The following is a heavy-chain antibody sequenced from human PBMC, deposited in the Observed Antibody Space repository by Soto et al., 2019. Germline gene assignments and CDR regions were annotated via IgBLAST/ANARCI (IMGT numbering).Heavy chain of an antibody. Sequence: GASVKVSCKASGYTFTSYGISWVRQAPGQGLEWMGWISAYNGNTNYAQKLQGRVTMTTDTSTSTAYMELRSLRSDDTAVYYCAGEGSCYSSGCYYYGMDVWGQGTTVTVS. CDR3: AGEGSCYSSGCYYYGMDV. CDR1: GYTFTSYG. D-gene: IGHD2-15*01. J-gene: IGHJ6*02. CDR2: ISAYNGNT. V-gene: IGHV1-18*01.